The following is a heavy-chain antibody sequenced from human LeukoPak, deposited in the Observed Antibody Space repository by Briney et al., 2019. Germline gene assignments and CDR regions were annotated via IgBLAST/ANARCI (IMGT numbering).Heavy chain of an antibody. CDR3: AREANYYGSGSYFEGTFDY. D-gene: IGHD3-10*01. CDR1: GVSITTYY. Sequence: SETLSLTCTVSGVSITTYYWSWTRQPPGKGLEWIGYIYYTGSTNYNPSLKSRVTISADTSKNEFSLRLTSVTAADTAVYYCAREANYYGSGSYFEGTFDYWGQGSLVTVSS. CDR2: IYYTGST. J-gene: IGHJ4*02. V-gene: IGHV4-59*01.